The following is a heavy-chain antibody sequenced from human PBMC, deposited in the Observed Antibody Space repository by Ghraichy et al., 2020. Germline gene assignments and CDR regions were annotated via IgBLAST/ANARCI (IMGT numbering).Heavy chain of an antibody. CDR1: GFTFSSYG. J-gene: IGHJ6*02. D-gene: IGHD5-24*01. CDR2: IWYDGSNK. Sequence: GSLRLSCAASGFTFSSYGMHWVRQAPGKGLEWVAVIWYDGSNKYYPDSVKGRFTISRDNSKNTLYLQMNSLRAEDTAVYYCARGLEMATIWPDYYSGMDVWGQGTTVTVSS. CDR3: ARGLEMATIWPDYYSGMDV. V-gene: IGHV3-33*01.